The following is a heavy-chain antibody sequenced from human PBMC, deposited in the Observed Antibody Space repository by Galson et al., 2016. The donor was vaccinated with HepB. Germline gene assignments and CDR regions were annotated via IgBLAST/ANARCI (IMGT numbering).Heavy chain of an antibody. V-gene: IGHV1-3*01. D-gene: IGHD6-13*01. J-gene: IGHJ3*02. CDR2: INPGNGNT. Sequence: SVKVSCKASGYTFTRYAIHWVRQAPGQRLGWVGWINPGNGNTKYSQKFQGRVTITRDTSASTVYMELSSLRSEDTAVYFCARATDVPSGYRGGIFDMWGQGTVVTVSS. CDR3: ARATDVPSGYRGGIFDM. CDR1: GYTFTRYA.